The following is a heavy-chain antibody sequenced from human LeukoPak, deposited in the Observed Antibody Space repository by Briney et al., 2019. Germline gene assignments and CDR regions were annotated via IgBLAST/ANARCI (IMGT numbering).Heavy chain of an antibody. CDR3: GRGRWSATGSPQFDH. D-gene: IGHD2-8*02. Sequence: VASVKVSCKASGYTFTNYDINWVRQAPGQGLEWMGWMNPNSGSTGYAQQFQGRVTMTRNTSISTAYRELSSLRSDDTAVYYCGRGRWSATGSPQFDHWGQATLVTVSS. V-gene: IGHV1-8*01. CDR1: GYTFTNYD. CDR2: MNPNSGST. J-gene: IGHJ5*02.